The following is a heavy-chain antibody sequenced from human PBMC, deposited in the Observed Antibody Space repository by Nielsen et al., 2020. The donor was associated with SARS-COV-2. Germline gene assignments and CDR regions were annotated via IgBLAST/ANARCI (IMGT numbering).Heavy chain of an antibody. D-gene: IGHD2-15*01. CDR2: IKQDGSEK. Sequence: GGSLRLSCAASGFTFSSYWMGWVRQAPGKGLEWVANIKQDGSEKYYVDSVKGRFTISRDNAKNTLYLQMNSLRAEDTAVYYCARAQTTAATINYYYYYYMDVWGKGTTVTVSS. CDR3: ARAQTTAATINYYYYYYMDV. J-gene: IGHJ6*03. CDR1: GFTFSSYW. V-gene: IGHV3-7*01.